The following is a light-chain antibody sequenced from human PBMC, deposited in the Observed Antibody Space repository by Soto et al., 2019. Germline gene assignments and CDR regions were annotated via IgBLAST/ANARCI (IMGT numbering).Light chain of an antibody. J-gene: IGKJ1*01. CDR1: QSVTSSY. Sequence: IRLSLAPGTLSLAQGERATLSCRASQSVTSSYLAWYQQRPGQAPRLLIFGQSYRAAGIPARFSGSGSGTEFTLTISRLQPDDFATYYCQQYNSYPWTFGQGSMV. CDR3: QQYNSYPWT. CDR2: GQS. V-gene: IGKV3-20*01.